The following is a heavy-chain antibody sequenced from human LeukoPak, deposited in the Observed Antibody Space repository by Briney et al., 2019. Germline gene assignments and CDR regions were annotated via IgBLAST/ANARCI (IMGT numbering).Heavy chain of an antibody. CDR3: AKMGTHLIVVVPAALPXXALMDV. J-gene: IGHJ6*03. V-gene: IGHV3-23*01. D-gene: IGHD2-2*01. CDR2: ISGSGGST. Sequence: GGSLRLSCAASGFTFSSYAMTWVRQAPGKGLEWVSAISGSGGSTNYADSVKGRFTISRDNSKNTLYLQMNSLRAEDTAVYYCAKMGTHLIVVVPAALPXXALMDV. CDR1: GFTFSSYA.